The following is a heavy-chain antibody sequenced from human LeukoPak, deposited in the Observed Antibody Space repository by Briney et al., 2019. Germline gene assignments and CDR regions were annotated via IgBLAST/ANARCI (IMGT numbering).Heavy chain of an antibody. CDR2: INSDGSST. CDR3: ARVDYGDYSKDFDY. Sequence: PGGPLRLSCAAYGFTFSSYWMHWVRQAPGKGLEWVSRINSDGSSTNYADSVKGRFTISRDNAKNTLYLQMNSLRAEDTAVYYCARVDYGDYSKDFDYWGQGTLVTVSS. CDR1: GFTFSSYW. V-gene: IGHV3-74*01. J-gene: IGHJ4*02. D-gene: IGHD4-17*01.